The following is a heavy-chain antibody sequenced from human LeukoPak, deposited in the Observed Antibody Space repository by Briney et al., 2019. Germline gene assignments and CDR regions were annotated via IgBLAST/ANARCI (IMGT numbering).Heavy chain of an antibody. V-gene: IGHV4-4*07. D-gene: IGHD5-12*01. Sequence: SETLSLTCSVSGGSISHFYWSWIRQPAGAGLEWIGRIYTSGNTNYTPSLKSRVTMSVDTSKNQFSLKLSSVTAADTAVYYCARQGYSAYEILDYWGQGTLVTVSS. J-gene: IGHJ4*02. CDR1: GGSISHFY. CDR2: IYTSGNT. CDR3: ARQGYSAYEILDY.